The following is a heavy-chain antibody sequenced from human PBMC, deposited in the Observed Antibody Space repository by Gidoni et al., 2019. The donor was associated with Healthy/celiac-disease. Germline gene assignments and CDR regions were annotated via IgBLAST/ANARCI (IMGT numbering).Heavy chain of an antibody. V-gene: IGHV3-30*18. CDR3: AKDLLGIAVAGIMDV. J-gene: IGHJ6*03. CDR1: GFTFSSYG. D-gene: IGHD6-19*01. CDR2: ISYDGSNK. Sequence: QVQLVESGGGVVQPGRSLRLSCAASGFTFSSYGMHWVRQAPGKGLEWVAVISYDGSNKYYADSVKGRFTISRDNSKNTLYLQMNSLRAEDTAVYYCAKDLLGIAVAGIMDVWGKGTTVTVSS.